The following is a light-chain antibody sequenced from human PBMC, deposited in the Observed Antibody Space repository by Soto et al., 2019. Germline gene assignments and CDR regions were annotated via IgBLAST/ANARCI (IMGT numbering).Light chain of an antibody. V-gene: IGKV1-5*03. Sequence: DIQMTQSPSTLSASVGDRVTITCRASQSISNWLDWYQQKPGKAPKLLIYKASSLESGVPSRFSGSGSGTEFTLTISSLQPDDFATYYCQQYNSFPTFGQGTKVEIK. CDR2: KAS. CDR3: QQYNSFPT. J-gene: IGKJ1*01. CDR1: QSISNW.